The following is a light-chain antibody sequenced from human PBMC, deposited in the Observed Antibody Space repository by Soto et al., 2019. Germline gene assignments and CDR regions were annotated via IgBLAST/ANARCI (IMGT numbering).Light chain of an antibody. CDR1: SSDVGGYNY. J-gene: IGLJ1*01. V-gene: IGLV2-14*01. CDR3: SSYTTTDTYV. CDR2: EVS. Sequence: QSVLTQPASVSGSPGQSITISCTGTSSDVGGYNYVSWSQQHPGKAPKLIIYEVSNRPSGVSNRFSGSKSGNTASLTISGLQAEDEADYYCSSYTTTDTYVFGTGTKVNVL.